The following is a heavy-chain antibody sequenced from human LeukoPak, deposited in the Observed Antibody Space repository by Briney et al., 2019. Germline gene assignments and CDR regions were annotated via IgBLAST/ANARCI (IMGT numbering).Heavy chain of an antibody. V-gene: IGHV4-34*01. CDR3: ARRRLGYYFDY. CDR2: INPRGST. J-gene: IGHJ4*02. CDR1: GGSFSGYY. Sequence: SETLSLTCGVYGGSFSGYYWSWIRQPPGKGLEWIGEINPRGSTNYNPSLKSRVTLSADTSKNQFSLTLSSVTAADTAVYYCARRRLGYYFDYWGQGTLVTVSS. D-gene: IGHD5-24*01.